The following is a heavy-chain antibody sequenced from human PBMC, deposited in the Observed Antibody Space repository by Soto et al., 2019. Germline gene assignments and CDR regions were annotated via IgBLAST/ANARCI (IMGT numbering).Heavy chain of an antibody. V-gene: IGHV1-46*01. J-gene: IGHJ4*02. D-gene: IGHD6-25*01. CDR1: GYTFINNS. Sequence: GVSVKVSCKASGYTFINNSRHWVRQAPGHGLEWMALITPTGGSTNCAQRFQGRLTLTMDTSTSTVYMELSSLTSEDTAMYYCVRHLAACDVWGKGTLIPVSS. CDR2: ITPTGGST. CDR3: VRHLAACDV.